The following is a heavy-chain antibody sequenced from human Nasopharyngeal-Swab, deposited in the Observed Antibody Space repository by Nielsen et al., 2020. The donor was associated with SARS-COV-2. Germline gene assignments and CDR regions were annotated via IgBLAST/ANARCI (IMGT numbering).Heavy chain of an antibody. CDR2: IYYSGIT. CDR3: ARSYSGRSRTLCYFDY. J-gene: IGHJ4*02. Sequence: WIRQPPGKGLEWIGSIYYSGITYYKPSLRSRVTISVDTSKSEFSLKLRSVTAADTAVYYCARSYSGRSRTLCYFDYWGQGTLVTVSS. V-gene: IGHV4-39*01. D-gene: IGHD1-26*01.